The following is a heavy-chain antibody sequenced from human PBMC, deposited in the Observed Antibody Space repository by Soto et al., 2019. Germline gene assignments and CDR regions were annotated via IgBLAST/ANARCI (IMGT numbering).Heavy chain of an antibody. CDR3: ANSLSVGATTPVDY. D-gene: IGHD1-26*01. CDR2: ISGSGYST. J-gene: IGHJ4*02. CDR1: GFTFSSYG. V-gene: IGHV3-23*01. Sequence: EVQLLESGGGLVQPGGSLRLSCAASGFTFSSYGMSWVRQAPGKGLEWVSAISGSGYSTYYADSVKGRFTISRDNSXDTLYLQMSSLRAEDTAVYYCANSLSVGATTPVDYWCQGTLVTVSS.